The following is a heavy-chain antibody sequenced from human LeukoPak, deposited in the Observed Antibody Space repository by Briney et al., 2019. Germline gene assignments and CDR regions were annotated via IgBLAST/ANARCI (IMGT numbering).Heavy chain of an antibody. D-gene: IGHD6-25*01. CDR3: ARAGGYGEYGMDV. J-gene: IGHJ6*02. CDR1: GDTFRTYY. Sequence: SETLSLTCIISGDTFRTYYWTWVRHPPREGLEWGWDVYNSGSTNYSNYNPSPKSRVTISVDTSKNQFSLKLSSVTAADTAVYYCARAGGYGEYGMDVWGQGTTVTVSS. V-gene: IGHV4-59*01. CDR2: VYNSGST.